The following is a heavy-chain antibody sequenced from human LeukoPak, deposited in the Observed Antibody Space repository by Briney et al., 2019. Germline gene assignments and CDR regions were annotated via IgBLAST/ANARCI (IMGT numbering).Heavy chain of an antibody. CDR1: GFTVSSNY. Sequence: GGSLRLSCAASGFTVSSNYMSWVRQAPGKGLEWVSAISGSGGSTYYADSVKGRFTISRDNSKNTLYLQMNSLRAEDTAVYYCAKDKLGYYYDSSGYPFDPWGQGTLVTVSS. CDR3: AKDKLGYYYDSSGYPFDP. CDR2: ISGSGGST. D-gene: IGHD3-22*01. V-gene: IGHV3-23*01. J-gene: IGHJ5*02.